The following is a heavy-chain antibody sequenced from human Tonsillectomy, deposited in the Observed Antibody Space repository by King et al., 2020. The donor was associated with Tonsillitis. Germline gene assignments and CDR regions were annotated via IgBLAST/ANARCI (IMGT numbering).Heavy chain of an antibody. V-gene: IGHV1-46*01. J-gene: IGHJ4*02. CDR3: ARDDSSGGIDY. CDR1: GYTFTSYY. D-gene: IGHD3-22*01. CDR2: INPSGGST. Sequence: QLVQSGAEVKKPGASVKVSCKASGYTFTSYYMHWVRQAPGQGLEWMGIINPSGGSTSYAQKFQGRVTMTRDTSTSTVYMELSSLTSEDTSVYYCARDDSSGGIDYWGQGTLVTVSS.